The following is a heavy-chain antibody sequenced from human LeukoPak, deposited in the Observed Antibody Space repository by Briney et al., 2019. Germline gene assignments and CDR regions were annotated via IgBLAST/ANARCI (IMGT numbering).Heavy chain of an antibody. Sequence: PGGSLRLSCAASGFTFSNYWMHWVRQVPGKGLVWVSRINTDGSNTKYADSVKGRFTISRDNAKNTLSLQMNSLRVEDTAVYYCVREDSGYDFEYWGQGTLVTVSS. J-gene: IGHJ4*02. CDR3: VREDSGYDFEY. V-gene: IGHV3-74*03. CDR1: GFTFSNYW. D-gene: IGHD5-12*01. CDR2: INTDGSNT.